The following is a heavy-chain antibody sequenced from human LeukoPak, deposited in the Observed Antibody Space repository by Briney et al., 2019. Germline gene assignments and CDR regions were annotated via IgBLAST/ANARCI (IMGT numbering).Heavy chain of an antibody. CDR2: IYTSGST. D-gene: IGHD5-18*01. Sequence: PSQTLSLTCTVSGGSISSGSYYWSWIRQPAGKGLEWIGRIYTSGSTNYNPSLKSRVTISVDTSKNQFSLKLSSATAADTAVYYCARDANTAMAYPDAFDIWGQGTMVTVSS. CDR1: GGSISSGSYY. J-gene: IGHJ3*02. CDR3: ARDANTAMAYPDAFDI. V-gene: IGHV4-61*02.